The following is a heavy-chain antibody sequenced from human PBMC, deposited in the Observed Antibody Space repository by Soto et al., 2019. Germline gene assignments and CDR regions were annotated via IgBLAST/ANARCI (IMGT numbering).Heavy chain of an antibody. Sequence: PSETLSLTCTVSGGSISSYYWSWIRQPPGKGLEWIGYIYYSGSTYYNPSLKSRVTISVDTSKNQFSLKLSSVTAADTAVYYCARSTKDYYYGMDVWGQGTTVTVSS. D-gene: IGHD2-8*01. CDR1: GGSISSYY. CDR3: ARSTKDYYYGMDV. V-gene: IGHV4-30-4*01. J-gene: IGHJ6*02. CDR2: IYYSGST.